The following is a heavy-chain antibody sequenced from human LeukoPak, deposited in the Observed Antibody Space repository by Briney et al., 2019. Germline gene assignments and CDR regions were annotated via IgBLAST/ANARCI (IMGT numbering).Heavy chain of an antibody. Sequence: GGSLSLSCAVSGFTFSNYWMSWVRQAPGRGLEWVANIKQDGSMTQYADSVRGRFTISRDNAKSSVYLQMSSLKAEDSAIYYCARDESGGYYVYWGQGTLGTVSS. CDR1: GFTFSNYW. J-gene: IGHJ4*02. CDR3: ARDESGGYYVY. D-gene: IGHD4-23*01. CDR2: IKQDGSMT. V-gene: IGHV3-7*01.